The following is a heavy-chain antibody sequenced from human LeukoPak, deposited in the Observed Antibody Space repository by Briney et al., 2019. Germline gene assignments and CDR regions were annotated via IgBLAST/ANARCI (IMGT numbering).Heavy chain of an antibody. Sequence: PGGSLRLSCAASGFTFSSYAMSWVRQAPGRGLEWVSAISGSGGSTYYADSVKGRFTISRDNSKNTLYLQMNSLRAEDTAVYYCAKDQVVVAATEDPEFDDWGQGTLVTVSS. J-gene: IGHJ4*02. CDR1: GFTFSSYA. CDR2: ISGSGGST. D-gene: IGHD2-15*01. V-gene: IGHV3-23*01. CDR3: AKDQVVVAATEDPEFDD.